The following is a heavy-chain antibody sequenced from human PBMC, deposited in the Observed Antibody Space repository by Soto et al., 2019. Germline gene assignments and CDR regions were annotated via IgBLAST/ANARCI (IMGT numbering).Heavy chain of an antibody. Sequence: GESLKISCKGSGYSFTSYCIGWVRQMPWKGLEWMGIIYPCASDTRYSPSFQGQVTISADKSISTAYLQWSSLKASDTAMYYCARQGYYDSSGYWFWGQGTLVTVSS. CDR2: IYPCASDT. D-gene: IGHD3-22*01. V-gene: IGHV5-51*01. J-gene: IGHJ4*02. CDR3: ARQGYYDSSGYWF. CDR1: GYSFTSYC.